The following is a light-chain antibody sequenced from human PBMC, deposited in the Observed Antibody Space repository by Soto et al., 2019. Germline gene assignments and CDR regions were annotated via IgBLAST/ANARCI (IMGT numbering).Light chain of an antibody. V-gene: IGKV1-33*01. Sequence: DIQMTQSPSSLSASEGDRVTITCQASQDISNYLNWYQQKPGKAPKLLIYAASNLETGVPSRFSGSGSGTDFTFTISSLQPEDIATYYCQQYDNLFGQGTRLEIK. J-gene: IGKJ5*01. CDR3: QQYDNL. CDR1: QDISNY. CDR2: AAS.